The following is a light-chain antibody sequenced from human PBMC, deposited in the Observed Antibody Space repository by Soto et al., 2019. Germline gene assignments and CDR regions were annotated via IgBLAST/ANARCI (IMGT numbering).Light chain of an antibody. J-gene: IGKJ1*01. CDR1: QSVSSSY. CDR2: DAS. V-gene: IGKV3D-20*02. CDR3: QQRSNWPPTWT. Sequence: EIVLTQSPGTLSLSQGERATLSCRASQSVSSSYLAWYQQKPGQAPRLLIYDASNRATGIPARFSGSGSGTDFTLTISSLEPEDFAVYYCQQRSNWPPTWTFGQGTKVDIK.